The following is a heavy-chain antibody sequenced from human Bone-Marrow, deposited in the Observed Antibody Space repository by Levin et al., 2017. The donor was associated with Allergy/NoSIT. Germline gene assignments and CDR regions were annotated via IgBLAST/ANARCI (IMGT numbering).Heavy chain of an antibody. D-gene: IGHD6-19*01. V-gene: IGHV3-21*01. Sequence: GGSLRLSCAASGFTFSSYSMNWVHQAPGKGLEWVSSISSSSSYIYYADSVKGRFTISRDNAKNSLYLQMNSLRAEDTAVYYCARDRVFFQWPPGDGDYWGQGTLVTVSS. J-gene: IGHJ4*02. CDR2: ISSSSSYI. CDR3: ARDRVFFQWPPGDGDY. CDR1: GFTFSSYS.